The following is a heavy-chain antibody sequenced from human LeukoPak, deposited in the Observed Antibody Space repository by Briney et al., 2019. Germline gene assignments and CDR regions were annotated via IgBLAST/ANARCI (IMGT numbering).Heavy chain of an antibody. CDR3: ARESAGSLHDSTAAFHY. CDR2: GHHSESS. D-gene: IGHD2-8*02. J-gene: IGHJ4*02. Sequence: PSETLSLTCSVSGDSVTSTYWSWIRQPPGKGLEWIAYGHHSESSNYNPSFRSRVIIPVDTSRNQFSLRLGSVTAADTAIYYCARESAGSLHDSTAAFHYWGQGILVIVSS. CDR1: GDSVTSTY. V-gene: IGHV4-59*02.